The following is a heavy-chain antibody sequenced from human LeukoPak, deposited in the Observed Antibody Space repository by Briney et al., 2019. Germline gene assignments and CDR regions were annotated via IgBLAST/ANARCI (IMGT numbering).Heavy chain of an antibody. V-gene: IGHV4-39*01. CDR1: GGSISSTSYY. J-gene: IGHJ4*02. D-gene: IGHD6-13*01. CDR2: IFYSGST. CDR3: ARHPYSSSWFNY. Sequence: SETLSLTCSVSGGSISSTSYYWGWIRQPPGKGLEWIGSIFYSGSTFYNPSLKSRVTTSVDTSKNQFSLKLNSVTAADTAVYYCARHPYSSSWFNYWGPGTLVTVSS.